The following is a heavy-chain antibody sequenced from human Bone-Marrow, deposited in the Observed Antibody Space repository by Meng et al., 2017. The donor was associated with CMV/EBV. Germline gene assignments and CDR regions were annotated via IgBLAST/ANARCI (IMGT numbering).Heavy chain of an antibody. D-gene: IGHD6-19*01. J-gene: IGHJ6*04. CDR1: GFAVSSNY. CDR3: ASYGSFPLDV. CDR2: IYRDGST. V-gene: IGHV3-53*01. Sequence: GESLKISCAASGFAVSSNYMTWVRQVPGKGLEWVSLIYRDGSTFYLDSVKGRFTISRDDSKNTVYLQMNSLRAEDTAVYYCASYGSFPLDVWGDGTTVTVSS.